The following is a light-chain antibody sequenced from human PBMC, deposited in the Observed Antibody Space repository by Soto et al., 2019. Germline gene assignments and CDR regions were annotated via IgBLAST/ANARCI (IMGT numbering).Light chain of an antibody. J-gene: IGKJ1*01. Sequence: DIQMTQSPSTLSASVGDRVTITCRASQTISSWLAWYQQKPGKAPKLLIYDVSTLGSGVPARFSGSGSGTDFTLTISSLHPDDFATYYCQQCNAFWTFGQGTKLDIK. CDR2: DVS. CDR3: QQCNAFWT. V-gene: IGKV1-5*01. CDR1: QTISSW.